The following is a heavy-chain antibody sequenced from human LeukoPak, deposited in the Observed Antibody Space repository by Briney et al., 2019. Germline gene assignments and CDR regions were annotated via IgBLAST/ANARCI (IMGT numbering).Heavy chain of an antibody. CDR1: GFTFSSYG. D-gene: IGHD1-26*01. Sequence: GSLRLSCAASGFTFSSYGMHWVRQAPGKGLDWVAFIRYDESNKYYADSVKGRFTISRDNAKNSLYLQMNSLRAEDTAVYYCARDTRELLDYWGQGTLVTVSS. J-gene: IGHJ4*02. CDR2: IRYDESNK. CDR3: ARDTRELLDY. V-gene: IGHV3-30*02.